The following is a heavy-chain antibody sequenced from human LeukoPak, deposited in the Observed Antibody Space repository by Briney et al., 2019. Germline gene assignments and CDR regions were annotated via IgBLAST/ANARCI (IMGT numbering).Heavy chain of an antibody. V-gene: IGHV4-39*07. CDR3: AGSYGQTGWFDP. CDR1: GGSISSSSYY. J-gene: IGHJ5*02. Sequence: SETLSVTCTVSGGSISSSSYYWGWIRQPPGKGLEWIGSIYYSGSTYYNPSLKSRVTISVDTSKNQFSLKLSSVTAADTAVYYCAGSYGQTGWFDPWGQGTLVTVSS. CDR2: IYYSGST. D-gene: IGHD3-10*01.